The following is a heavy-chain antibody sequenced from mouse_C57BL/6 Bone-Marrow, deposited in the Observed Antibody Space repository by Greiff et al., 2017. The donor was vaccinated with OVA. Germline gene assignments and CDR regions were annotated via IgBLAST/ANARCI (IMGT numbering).Heavy chain of an antibody. V-gene: IGHV1-64*01. J-gene: IGHJ3*01. CDR2: IHPNSGST. CDR1: GYTFTSYW. Sequence: QVQLQQSGAELVKPGASVKLSCKASGYTFTSYWMHWVKQRPGQGLEWIGVIHPNSGSTNYNEKFKSKATLTVDNSSSTAYMQLSSLTSEDSAVYYCAPYSNYVYWGQGTLVTVSA. D-gene: IGHD2-5*01. CDR3: APYSNYVY.